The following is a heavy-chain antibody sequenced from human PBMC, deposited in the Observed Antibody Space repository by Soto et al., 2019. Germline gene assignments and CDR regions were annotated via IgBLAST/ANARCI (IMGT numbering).Heavy chain of an antibody. CDR3: PTSVFLTGLDS. V-gene: IGHV3-15*07. Sequence: EVQLVESGGGLVKPGGSLRLSCAASGFIFTNAWMNWVRQAPGKGLEWVGRIKHKADGGTTDYAAPVKGRFTISRDDSRPMLYLHMNGLTTEDPAVYYCPTSVFLTGLDSWGQGTLVTVSS. CDR2: IKHKADGGTT. D-gene: IGHD3-9*01. CDR1: GFIFTNAW. J-gene: IGHJ4*02.